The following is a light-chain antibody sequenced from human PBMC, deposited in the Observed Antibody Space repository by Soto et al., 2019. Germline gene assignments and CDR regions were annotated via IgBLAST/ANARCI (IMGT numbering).Light chain of an antibody. V-gene: IGLV1-47*01. Sequence: QSVLTQPPSASGTPGQRVTISCSGRSSNIGSNYLYWYQQLPGTAPKLLIYRSNQRPSGVPDRFSGSKSGTSASLAISGLRSEDEADYYCATWDDSLSGYVFGTGTKLTVL. CDR2: RSN. CDR3: ATWDDSLSGYV. J-gene: IGLJ1*01. CDR1: SSNIGSNY.